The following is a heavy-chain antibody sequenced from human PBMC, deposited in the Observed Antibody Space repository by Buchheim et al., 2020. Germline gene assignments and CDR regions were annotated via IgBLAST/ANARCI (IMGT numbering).Heavy chain of an antibody. CDR2: IYYTGST. V-gene: IGHV4-39*01. CDR1: GGSISSSSYY. Sequence: QLQLQESGPGLVKPAETLSLTCAVSGGSISSSSYYWGWIRQPPGKGLEWIGSIYYTGSTHYNPSLKSRVTISVDTSKNQFSLKLTSVTAADTAVYYCASRTCSDGVCHHYYGMDVWGQGIT. D-gene: IGHD2-8*01. CDR3: ASRTCSDGVCHHYYGMDV. J-gene: IGHJ6*02.